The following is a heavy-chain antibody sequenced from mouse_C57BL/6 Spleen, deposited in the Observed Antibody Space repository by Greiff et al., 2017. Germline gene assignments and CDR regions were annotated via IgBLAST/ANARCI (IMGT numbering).Heavy chain of an antibody. CDR3: ARLENWDYYAMDD. CDR1: GFTFSDYG. J-gene: IGHJ4*01. D-gene: IGHD4-1*01. Sequence: EVMLVESGGGLVQPGGSLKLSCAASGFTFSDYGMAWVRQAPRKGPEWVAFISNLAYSIYYADTVTGRFTISRENAKNTLYLEMSSLRSEDTAMYYCARLENWDYYAMDDWGQGTSVTVSS. CDR2: ISNLAYSI. V-gene: IGHV5-15*01.